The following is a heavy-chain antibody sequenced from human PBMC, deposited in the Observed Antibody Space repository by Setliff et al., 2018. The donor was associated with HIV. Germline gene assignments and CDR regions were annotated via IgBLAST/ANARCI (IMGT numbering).Heavy chain of an antibody. CDR2: IYPIGSPDYPSGNT. CDR3: TGDYNSGSHRFDY. D-gene: IGHD3-10*01. V-gene: IGHV4-4*08. J-gene: IGHJ4*02. CDR1: GGSISSYY. Sequence: PSETLSLTCTVSGGSISSYYWSWIRQSPGKGLEWIGYIYPIGSPDYPSGNTVYNPSFRSRVTLSSDTSKNQFSLKLTSVTAADAAVYYCTGDYNSGSHRFDYWGQGTPVTVSS.